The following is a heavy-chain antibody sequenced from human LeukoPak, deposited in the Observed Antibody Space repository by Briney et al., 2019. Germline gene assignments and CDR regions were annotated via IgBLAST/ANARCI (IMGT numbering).Heavy chain of an antibody. J-gene: IGHJ3*02. CDR2: IYTSGST. Sequence: SETLSLTCTVSGGSISNWYWGWFRQPAGKGLEWIGRIYTSGSTIYDPSLKSRVTFSVDTSKNQFSLKLRSVTAADTAVYYCARTYVANSFDIWGQGTMVTVSS. CDR1: GGSISNWY. V-gene: IGHV4-4*07. D-gene: IGHD3-16*01. CDR3: ARTYVANSFDI.